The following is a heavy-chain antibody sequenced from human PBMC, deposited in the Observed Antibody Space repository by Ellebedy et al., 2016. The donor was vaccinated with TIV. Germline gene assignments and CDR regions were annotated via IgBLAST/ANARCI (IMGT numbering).Heavy chain of an antibody. V-gene: IGHV1-69*04. Sequence: ASVKVSCKASGYTFTTYDINWVRQAPGQGLEWMGRIISILGRPDYAQTFQGRVTIYADKSTGTPYLELSTLRSEDTAVYYCATDSRYSYGYRFNFWGQGTLVIVSS. CDR2: IISILGRP. J-gene: IGHJ4*02. CDR1: GYTFTTYD. CDR3: ATDSRYSYGYRFNF. D-gene: IGHD5-18*01.